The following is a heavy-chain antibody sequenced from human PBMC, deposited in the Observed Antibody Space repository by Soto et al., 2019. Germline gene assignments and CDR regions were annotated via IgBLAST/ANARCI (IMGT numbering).Heavy chain of an antibody. V-gene: IGHV5-10-1*01. D-gene: IGHD1-26*01. CDR1: GYTFTNYW. Sequence: EVQLVQSGAEVKKPGESLRISCKGSGYTFTNYWISWVRQMPGKGLEWMGRLDPSDSYTSYSPSFQGHVAFSVDKSISTAYVQWSSLKASDTAMYYCARWGYSGRSQGYYYGMDVWGQGTTVTVSS. J-gene: IGHJ6*02. CDR3: ARWGYSGRSQGYYYGMDV. CDR2: LDPSDSYT.